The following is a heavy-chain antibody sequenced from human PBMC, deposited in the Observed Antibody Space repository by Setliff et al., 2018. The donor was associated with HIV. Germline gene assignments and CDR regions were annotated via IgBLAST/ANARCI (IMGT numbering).Heavy chain of an antibody. CDR3: ARARTDYYDRGRRSHDYIDV. CDR2: MNPDSRNT. V-gene: IGHV1-8*02. CDR1: GYTFTNYD. Sequence: ASVKVSCKPSGYTFTNYDINWVRQAAGQGLEWMGGMNPDSRNTGYAQRVEGSVTMTWDTSISTADMELNNVKLEDTAVYYCARARTDYYDRGRRSHDYIDVWARGATVTVSS. D-gene: IGHD3-22*01. J-gene: IGHJ6*03.